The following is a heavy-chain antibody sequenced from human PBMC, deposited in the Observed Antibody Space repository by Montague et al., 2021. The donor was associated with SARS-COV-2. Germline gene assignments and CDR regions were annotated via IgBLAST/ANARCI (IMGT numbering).Heavy chain of an antibody. D-gene: IGHD6-13*01. CDR1: GGSFSGYY. CDR3: ARKGLHSSSWYYYYYGMDF. J-gene: IGHJ6*02. Sequence: SETLSLTCAVYGGSFSGYYWSWIRQPPGKGLEWIREINLSGSTNYNPSLNSHVTISVDTSKNQFSLKLSSVTAADTAVYYCARKGLHSSSWYYYYYGMDFWGQGTTVTVSS. CDR2: INLSGST. V-gene: IGHV4-34*01.